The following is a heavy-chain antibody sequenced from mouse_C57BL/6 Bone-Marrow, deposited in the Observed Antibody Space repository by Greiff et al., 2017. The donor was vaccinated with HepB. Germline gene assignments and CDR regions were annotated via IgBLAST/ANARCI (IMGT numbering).Heavy chain of an antibody. D-gene: IGHD1-1*01. CDR2: ISSGSSTI. J-gene: IGHJ2*01. CDR3: ARMGLLLRYRLDY. Sequence: EVQRVESGGGLVKPGGSLKLSCAASGFTFSDYGMHWVRQAPEQGLEWVAYISSGSSTIYYADTVKGRFTISGDNAKNTLFLQMTSLRSEDTAMYYCARMGLLLRYRLDYWGQGTTLTVSS. CDR1: GFTFSDYG. V-gene: IGHV5-17*01.